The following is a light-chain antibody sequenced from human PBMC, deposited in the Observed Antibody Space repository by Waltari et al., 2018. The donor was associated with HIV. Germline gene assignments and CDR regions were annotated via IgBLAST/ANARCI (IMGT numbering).Light chain of an antibody. V-gene: IGLV10-54*04. CDR2: RND. J-gene: IGLJ3*02. CDR3: LAWDTAFSGWV. Sequence: QAGLAQPPSVSADLDLTAQIPSSGTDTTVGSHGAAWLQHHQGHPPKLLTYRNDGRPSGVSDRFAASRAGDTASLIISGLQPEDEADYYCLAWDTAFSGWVFGSGTHLIV. CDR1: DTTVGSHG.